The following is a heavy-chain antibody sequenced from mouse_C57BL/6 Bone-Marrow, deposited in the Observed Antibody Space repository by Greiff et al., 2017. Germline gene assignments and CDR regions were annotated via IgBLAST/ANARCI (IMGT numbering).Heavy chain of an antibody. CDR2: ISSGSSTI. CDR3: ARWGNYYAMDY. Sequence: VQLKESGGGLVKPGGSLKLSCAASGFTFSDYGMHWVRQAPEKGLEWVAYISSGSSTIYYADTVKGRFTISRDNAKNTLFLQMTSLRSEDTAMYYCARWGNYYAMDYWGQGTSVTVSS. J-gene: IGHJ4*01. V-gene: IGHV5-17*01. CDR1: GFTFSDYG.